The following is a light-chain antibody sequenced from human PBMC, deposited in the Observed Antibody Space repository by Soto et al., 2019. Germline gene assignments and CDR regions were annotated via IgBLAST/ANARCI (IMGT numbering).Light chain of an antibody. J-gene: IGKJ1*01. CDR2: GAS. CDR3: QQYDDWPET. CDR1: QNVRSN. V-gene: IGKV3-15*01. Sequence: EIVMTQSPATLSVSPWERATLSCRASQNVRSNLAWYQQKPGQAPRLLIYGASTRATGIPARFSGRGSGTEFILTISSLQSEDFAVYYCQQYDDWPETLGQGTKVDIK.